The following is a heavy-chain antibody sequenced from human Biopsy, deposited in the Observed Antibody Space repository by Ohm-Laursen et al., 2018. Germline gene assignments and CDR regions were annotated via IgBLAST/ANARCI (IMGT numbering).Heavy chain of an antibody. CDR1: GFTFSNYA. D-gene: IGHD1-26*01. V-gene: IGHV3-33*01. Sequence: SLRLSCTASGFTFSNYAMNWVRQAPGKGLEWVAIIWYDGSSEYYADSVKGQFTISRDNSKNTVYLQMNSLRVEDTAVYYCARDPIVGSKADGMDVWGQGTTVTVSS. CDR2: IWYDGSSE. J-gene: IGHJ6*02. CDR3: ARDPIVGSKADGMDV.